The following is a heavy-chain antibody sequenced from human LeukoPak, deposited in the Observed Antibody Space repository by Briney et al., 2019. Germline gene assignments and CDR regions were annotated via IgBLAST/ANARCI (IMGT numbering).Heavy chain of an antibody. J-gene: IGHJ3*02. Sequence: SETLPLTCTVSGGSISSYYWSWIRQPPGKGLEWIGRIYTSGSTNYNPSLKSRVTMSVDTSKNQFSLKLSSVTAADTAVYYCARGKRDHPDAFDIWGQGTMVTVSS. V-gene: IGHV4-4*07. CDR2: IYTSGST. CDR1: GGSISSYY. D-gene: IGHD1-14*01. CDR3: ARGKRDHPDAFDI.